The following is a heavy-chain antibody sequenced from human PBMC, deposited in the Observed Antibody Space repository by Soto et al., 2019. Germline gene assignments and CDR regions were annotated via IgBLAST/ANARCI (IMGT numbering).Heavy chain of an antibody. CDR1: GYTFTSYA. V-gene: IGHV1-3*01. CDR2: TNAGNGNT. Sequence: QVQLVQSGAEVKKPGASVKVSCKASGYTFTSYAMHWVRQAPGQRLEWMGWTNAGNGNTKYSQKFQGRVTITRDTSASTAYMELSSLRSEDTAVYYCARYVLRGYCSSTSCQKTFDYWGQGTLVTVSS. CDR3: ARYVLRGYCSSTSCQKTFDY. D-gene: IGHD2-2*01. J-gene: IGHJ4*02.